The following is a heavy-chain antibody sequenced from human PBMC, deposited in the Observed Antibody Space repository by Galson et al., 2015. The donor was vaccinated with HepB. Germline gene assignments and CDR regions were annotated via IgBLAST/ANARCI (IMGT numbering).Heavy chain of an antibody. J-gene: IGHJ4*02. D-gene: IGHD6-19*01. Sequence: ETLSLTCTVSGGSISSYYWSWIRQPPGKGLEWIGYIYYSGSTNYNPSLKSRVTISVDTSKNQFSLKLSSVTAADTAVYYCARDSAAVAGPDYWGQGTLVTVSS. CDR3: ARDSAAVAGPDY. CDR2: IYYSGST. V-gene: IGHV4-59*12. CDR1: GGSISSYY.